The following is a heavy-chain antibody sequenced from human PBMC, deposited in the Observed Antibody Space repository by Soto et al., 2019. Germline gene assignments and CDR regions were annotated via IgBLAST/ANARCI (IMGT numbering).Heavy chain of an antibody. D-gene: IGHD3-3*01. Sequence: GGSLRLSCAASGFTFSSYGMHWVRQAPGKGLEWVAVISYDGSNKYYADSVKGRFTISRDNSKNTLYLQMNSLRAEDTAVYYCAKDTEIFGVVIRFLSRLDPLGQGTLVTVSS. CDR3: AKDTEIFGVVIRFLSRLDP. CDR2: ISYDGSNK. V-gene: IGHV3-30*18. CDR1: GFTFSSYG. J-gene: IGHJ5*02.